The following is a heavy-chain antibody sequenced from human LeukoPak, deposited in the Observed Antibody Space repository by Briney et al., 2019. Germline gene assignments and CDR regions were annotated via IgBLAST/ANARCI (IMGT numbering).Heavy chain of an antibody. V-gene: IGHV4-59*01. CDR2: IYYSGST. CDR1: GGSISSYY. Sequence: KPSETLSLTCTVSGGSISSYYWRWIRQPPGKGLEWIGYIYYSGSTNYNPSLKSRVTISVDTSKNQFSLKLSSVTAADTAVYYCARETVTPLYYYGMDVWGQGTTVTVSS. J-gene: IGHJ6*02. D-gene: IGHD4-11*01. CDR3: ARETVTPLYYYGMDV.